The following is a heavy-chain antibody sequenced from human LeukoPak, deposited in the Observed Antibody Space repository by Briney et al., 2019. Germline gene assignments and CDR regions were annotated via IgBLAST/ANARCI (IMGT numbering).Heavy chain of an antibody. CDR1: GYTFTSYY. D-gene: IGHD5-18*01. V-gene: IGHV1-46*01. Sequence: ASVKVSCTASGYTFTSYYMHWVRQAPGQGLEWMGIINPSGGSTSYAQKFQGRVTMTRNTSISTAYMELSSLRSEDTAVYYCARDREDTAMVSYGMDVWGQGTTVTVSS. CDR2: INPSGGST. J-gene: IGHJ6*02. CDR3: ARDREDTAMVSYGMDV.